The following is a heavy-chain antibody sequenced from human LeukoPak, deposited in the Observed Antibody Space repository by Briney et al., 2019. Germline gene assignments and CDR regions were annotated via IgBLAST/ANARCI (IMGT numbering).Heavy chain of an antibody. CDR1: GYTFTGYY. J-gene: IGHJ4*02. D-gene: IGHD3-22*01. Sequence: ASVKVSCKASGYTFTGYYMHWVRQAPGQGLEWMGWINPNSGGTNYAQKFQGRVTMTRDTSISTAYMELSRLRSDDTAVYYCAREEWYYDSSGYGMDVWGQGTLVTVSS. CDR3: AREEWYYDSSGYGMDV. V-gene: IGHV1-2*02. CDR2: INPNSGGT.